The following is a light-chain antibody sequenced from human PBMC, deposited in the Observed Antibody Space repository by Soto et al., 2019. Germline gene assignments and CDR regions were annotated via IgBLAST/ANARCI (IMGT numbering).Light chain of an antibody. CDR1: QNVSSSY. Sequence: IGLTQSVGAVSLSTGERSTLSCRASQNVSSSYLAWYHHKPGQAPRLLIYDASSRPTDIPARSSGSGSGTDFTLTISSLEPEDFALYYCQQRSNWPITFGQGTRLEIK. CDR2: DAS. V-gene: IGKV3D-20*02. J-gene: IGKJ5*01. CDR3: QQRSNWPIT.